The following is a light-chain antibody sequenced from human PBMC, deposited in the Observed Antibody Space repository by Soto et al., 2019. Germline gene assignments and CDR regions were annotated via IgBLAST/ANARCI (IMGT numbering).Light chain of an antibody. J-gene: IGLJ1*01. Sequence: QSVLTQPASVSGSPGQSITISCTGTSSDVGGYNSVSWYQQRPGKAPKLMIYEVSDRPSGVSNRFSGSKSGNTASLTISGLQSDDEGDYYRSSYRTNGTLYVFGTGTKVTVL. CDR2: EVS. CDR1: SSDVGGYNS. V-gene: IGLV2-14*03. CDR3: SSYRTNGTLYV.